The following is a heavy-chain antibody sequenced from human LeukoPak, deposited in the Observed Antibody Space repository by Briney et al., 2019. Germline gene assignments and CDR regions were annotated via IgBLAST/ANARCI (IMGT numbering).Heavy chain of an antibody. D-gene: IGHD2/OR15-2a*01. Sequence: GGSLRLSCAASGFTFCSYGMHWVRQAPGKGLEWVAVISYDGSNKYYADSVKGRFTISRDNSKNTLYLQMNSLRADDTALYYCVRDYLFAFDIWGQGTMVTVSS. CDR2: ISYDGSNK. J-gene: IGHJ3*02. V-gene: IGHV3-30*03. CDR1: GFTFCSYG. CDR3: VRDYLFAFDI.